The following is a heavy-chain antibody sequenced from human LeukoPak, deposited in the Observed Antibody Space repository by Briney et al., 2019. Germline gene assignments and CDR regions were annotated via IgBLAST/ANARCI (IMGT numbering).Heavy chain of an antibody. CDR3: VREIQELTGSPGDY. J-gene: IGHJ4*02. CDR1: GGSISSSNW. D-gene: IGHD3-9*01. V-gene: IGHV4-4*02. CDR2: IYKSGT. Sequence: PSETLSLTCAVSGGSISSSNWWSWIRQPPGKGLEWVGHIYKSGTTYNPSLKNRVIVSIDTSKNQFSLKLSSVTAADTAVYYCVREIQELTGSPGDYWGQGTLVTVSS.